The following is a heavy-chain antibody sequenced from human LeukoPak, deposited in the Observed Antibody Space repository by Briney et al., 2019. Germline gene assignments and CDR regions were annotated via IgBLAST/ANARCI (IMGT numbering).Heavy chain of an antibody. CDR3: ARGPPNRGFDY. CDR2: MSPNSGNT. J-gene: IGHJ4*02. CDR1: GHTFTTYN. Sequence: ASVKVSCRASGHTFTTYNLNWVRQAPGQGLEWLGWMSPNSGNTGYAQKFQGRVTMTRDTSISTAYMELSSLRSEDTAVYYCARGPPNRGFDYWGQGTLVTVSS. V-gene: IGHV1-8*01. D-gene: IGHD7-27*01.